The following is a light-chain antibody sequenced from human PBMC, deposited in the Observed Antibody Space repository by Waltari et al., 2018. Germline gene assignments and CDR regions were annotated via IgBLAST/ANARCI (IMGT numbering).Light chain of an antibody. J-gene: IGKJ2*01. Sequence: DIVMTQSPLSLSVTPGEPASISCRSSQSLLHSIGYNYLDWYLQKPGQSPQLLIYLGSNRAAGVPDRLSGSGSGTDFTLEISRVEAEDVGLYYCMQALQTPYAFGQGTKLEIK. CDR1: QSLLHSIGYNY. CDR3: MQALQTPYA. V-gene: IGKV2-28*01. CDR2: LGS.